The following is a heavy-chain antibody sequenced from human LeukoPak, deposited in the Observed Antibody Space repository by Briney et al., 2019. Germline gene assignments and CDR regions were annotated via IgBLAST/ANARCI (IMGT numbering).Heavy chain of an antibody. CDR1: GGSISSYY. J-gene: IGHJ4*02. CDR3: ARHIPLDFWSGYSFDY. D-gene: IGHD3-3*01. Sequence: PSETLSLTCTVSGGSISSYYWSWIRQPPGKGLEWIGYIYYSGSTNYNPSLKSRVTISVDTSKNQFSLKLSSVTAADTAVYYCARHIPLDFWSGYSFDYWGQGTLVTVSS. V-gene: IGHV4-59*08. CDR2: IYYSGST.